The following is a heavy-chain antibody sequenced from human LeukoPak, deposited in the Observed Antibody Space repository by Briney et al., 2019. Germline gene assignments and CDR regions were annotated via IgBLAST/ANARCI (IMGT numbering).Heavy chain of an antibody. J-gene: IGHJ4*02. CDR3: ARGNKYYDILTGYYPFDY. D-gene: IGHD3-9*01. CDR2: IYYSGST. CDR1: GGSISSYY. V-gene: IGHV4-59*01. Sequence: PSETLSLTCTVPGGSISSYYWSWIRQPPGKGLEWIGYIYYSGSTNYNPSLKSRVTISVDTSKNQFSLKLSSVTAADTAVYYCARGNKYYDILTGYYPFDYWGQGTLVTVSS.